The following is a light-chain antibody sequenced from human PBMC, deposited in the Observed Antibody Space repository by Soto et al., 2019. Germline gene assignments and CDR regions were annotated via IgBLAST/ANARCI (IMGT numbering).Light chain of an antibody. V-gene: IGKV2-40*01. CDR2: TLS. J-gene: IGKJ1*01. Sequence: DIVMTQTPLSLPVTPGEPASISCRSSQSLLNSDDGNTYLDWYLQKPGHSPQLLINTLSYRANGVPDRFSGSGSGSDFTLNIGRVEAEDVGVYYCMQRIEFPWTFGQGTKVEIK. CDR1: QSLLNSDDGNTY. CDR3: MQRIEFPWT.